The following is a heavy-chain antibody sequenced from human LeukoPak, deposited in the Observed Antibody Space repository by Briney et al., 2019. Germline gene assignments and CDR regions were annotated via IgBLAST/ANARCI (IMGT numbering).Heavy chain of an antibody. Sequence: GESLKISCKGSGYTFTYYWIGWVRQMPGEGLEWMGTIYPGDSDTRYSPSFQGQVTISADKSINTAYLQWSSLKASDTAIYYCARHELGYCGITTCLDVFDIWGQGAMLTVSS. D-gene: IGHD2-2*01. CDR3: ARHELGYCGITTCLDVFDI. CDR2: IYPGDSDT. V-gene: IGHV5-51*01. J-gene: IGHJ3*02. CDR1: GYTFTYYW.